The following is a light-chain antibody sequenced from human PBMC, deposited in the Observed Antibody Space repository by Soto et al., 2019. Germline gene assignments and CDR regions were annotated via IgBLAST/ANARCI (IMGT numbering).Light chain of an antibody. V-gene: IGLV2-14*01. Sequence: QSALTQPASVSGSPGQSITISCTGTSSDVGGYNYVSWYQQHPGKAPKLMINDVSNRPSGVSNRFSGSKSGTTASLTISGLQAEDEDDYYCSSYTSSSTPVVFGGGTKLTVL. CDR1: SSDVGGYNY. CDR2: DVS. CDR3: SSYTSSSTPVV. J-gene: IGLJ2*01.